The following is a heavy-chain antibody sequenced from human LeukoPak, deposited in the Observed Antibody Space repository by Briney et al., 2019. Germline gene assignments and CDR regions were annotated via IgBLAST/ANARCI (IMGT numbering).Heavy chain of an antibody. V-gene: IGHV4-59*01. J-gene: IGHJ4*02. CDR2: IYYSGST. CDR3: ARDGITGTTPFDY. D-gene: IGHD1-7*01. Sequence: SETLSLTCTVSGGSISSYYWSWIRQPPGKGLEWIGYIYYSGSTNYNPSLKSRVTISVDTSKNQFSLKLSSVTAADTAVYYCARDGITGTTPFDYWGQGTLVIVSS. CDR1: GGSISSYY.